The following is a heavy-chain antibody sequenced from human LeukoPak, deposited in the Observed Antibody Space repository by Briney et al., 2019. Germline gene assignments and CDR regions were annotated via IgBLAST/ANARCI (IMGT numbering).Heavy chain of an antibody. CDR2: ISSRSSYI. D-gene: IGHD5-18*01. CDR1: GFTFSSYS. Sequence: GGSLRLSCAASGFTFSSYSMNWVRQAPGKGLECVSSISSRSSYIYYAESVKGRFTISRDNAKNSLYLQMNSLRAEDTAVYYCARGEYSLGYGYWGQGTLVTVSS. J-gene: IGHJ4*02. V-gene: IGHV3-21*01. CDR3: ARGEYSLGYGY.